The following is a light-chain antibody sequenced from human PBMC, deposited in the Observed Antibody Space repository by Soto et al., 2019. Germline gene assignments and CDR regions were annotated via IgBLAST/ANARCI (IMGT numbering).Light chain of an antibody. V-gene: IGLV2-18*02. J-gene: IGLJ1*01. CDR2: DVS. CDR3: SSYTSSSTYV. CDR1: GSDVGTYNR. Sequence: QSVLTQPPSVSGSPGQSVAFSCTGTGSDVGTYNRVSWYQQPPGTAPKLMIYDVSDRPSGVPDRFSGSKSGNTASLTISGLQAEDEADYYCSSYTSSSTYVFGTGTKVTVL.